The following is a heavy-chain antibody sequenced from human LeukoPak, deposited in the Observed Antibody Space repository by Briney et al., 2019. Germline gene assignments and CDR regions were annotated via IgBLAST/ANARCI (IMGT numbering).Heavy chain of an antibody. V-gene: IGHV4-34*01. CDR2: INHSGST. Sequence: SETLSLTCAVYGGSFSGYYWSWIRQPPGKGLEWIGEINHSGSTNYNPSLKSRVTISVDTSKNQFSLKLSSVTAADTAAYYCARPVAPFYDSSGYYPPSWFDPWGQGTLVTVSS. CDR1: GGSFSGYY. J-gene: IGHJ5*02. D-gene: IGHD3-22*01. CDR3: ARPVAPFYDSSGYYPPSWFDP.